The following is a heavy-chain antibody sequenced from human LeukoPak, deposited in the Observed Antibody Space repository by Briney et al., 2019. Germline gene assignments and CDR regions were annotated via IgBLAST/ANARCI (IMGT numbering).Heavy chain of an antibody. V-gene: IGHV3-66*02. Sequence: GGSLRPSCAASGLTVSSNYMSWVRQAPGKGLEWFSVIYSDDSTYYADSVRGRFTISRDNSKNTLYLQINSLRAEDTAVYYCARDGRVGATRLNIWGQGTMVTVSS. CDR3: ARDGRVGATRLNI. D-gene: IGHD1-26*01. CDR2: IYSDDST. J-gene: IGHJ3*02. CDR1: GLTVSSNY.